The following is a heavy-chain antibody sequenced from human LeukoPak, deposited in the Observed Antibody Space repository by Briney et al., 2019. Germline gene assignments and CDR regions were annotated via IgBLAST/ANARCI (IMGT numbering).Heavy chain of an antibody. CDR3: VKDPVASAVAGTNYFDY. CDR2: IRYDGNNK. J-gene: IGHJ4*02. Sequence: PGGSLRLSCAASGFSFSSYEMNWVRQAPGKGLEWVAFIRYDGNNKYYADSVKGRLTISRDNSKNTLYLQMNSLRAEDTAVYYCVKDPVASAVAGTNYFDYWGQGTLVTVSS. CDR1: GFSFSSYE. V-gene: IGHV3-30*02. D-gene: IGHD6-19*01.